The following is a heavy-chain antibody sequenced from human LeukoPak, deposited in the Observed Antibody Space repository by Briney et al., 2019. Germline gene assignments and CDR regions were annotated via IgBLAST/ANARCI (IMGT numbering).Heavy chain of an antibody. D-gene: IGHD3-10*01. CDR1: GGSISSSSYY. CDR3: ARGTEGAPGAFHI. V-gene: IGHV4-39*07. Sequence: PSETLSLTCTVSGGSISSSSYYWGWIRQPPGKGLEWIGYIYHSGSTYYNSSLKSRVTISVDRSKNQFSLELSSVTAADTAVYYCARGTEGAPGAFHIWGQGTMVTVSS. J-gene: IGHJ3*02. CDR2: IYHSGST.